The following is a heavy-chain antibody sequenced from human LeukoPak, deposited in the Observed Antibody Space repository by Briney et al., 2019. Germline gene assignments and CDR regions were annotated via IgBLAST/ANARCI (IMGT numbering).Heavy chain of an antibody. CDR2: IYYSGST. CDR1: GDSISSYY. V-gene: IGHV4-59*08. Sequence: SETLSLTCTVSGDSISSYYWSWIRQPPGKGLEWIGYIYYSGSTNYNPSLKSRVTISVDTSKNQFSLKLSSVTAADTAVYYCARHTRDTMVRGVIPDAFDIWDQGTMVTVSS. J-gene: IGHJ3*02. D-gene: IGHD3-10*01. CDR3: ARHTRDTMVRGVIPDAFDI.